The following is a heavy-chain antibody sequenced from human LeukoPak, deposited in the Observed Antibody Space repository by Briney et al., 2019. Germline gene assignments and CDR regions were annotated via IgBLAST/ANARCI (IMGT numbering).Heavy chain of an antibody. Sequence: GGSLRLSWAASGFTFSTYAMSWVRQAPGKGLEWVSTITDSGGSTYYADSMKGRCTISRDNSKNTLYLQMNGLRAEDTAVYYCAKGTTAPSVFIDYWGQGTLVTVSS. CDR3: AKGTTAPSVFIDY. CDR2: ITDSGGST. D-gene: IGHD1-1*01. J-gene: IGHJ4*02. CDR1: GFTFSTYA. V-gene: IGHV3-23*01.